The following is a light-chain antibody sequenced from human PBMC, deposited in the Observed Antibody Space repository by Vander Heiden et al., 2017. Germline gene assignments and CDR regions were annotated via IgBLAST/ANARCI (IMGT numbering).Light chain of an antibody. CDR2: DVS. V-gene: IGLV2-11*01. Sequence: SALPQPRLLSGSPGPSVTISCTGTSSDGGAYNYVSWYQQHPGKAPKLMIYDVSKRPSGVPDRFSGSKSGNTASLTISGLQAEDEADYYCCSYAGSYTWVFGGGTKLTVL. CDR3: CSYAGSYTWV. J-gene: IGLJ3*02. CDR1: SSDGGAYNY.